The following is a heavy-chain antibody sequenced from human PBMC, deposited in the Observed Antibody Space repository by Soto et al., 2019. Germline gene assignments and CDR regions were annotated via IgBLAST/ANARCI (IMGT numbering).Heavy chain of an antibody. J-gene: IGHJ5*02. CDR2: IYYSGST. Sequence: QVQLQESGPGLVKPSQTLSLTCTVSGGSISSGGYYWSWIRQHPGKGLEWIGYIYYSGSTYYNPSLKGPVTIPVDASKNQFSLKLSAVTAADTAVYYCARVDGDINWFDPWGQGTLVTVSS. CDR1: GGSISSGGYY. V-gene: IGHV4-31*01. CDR3: ARVDGDINWFDP. D-gene: IGHD3-10*01.